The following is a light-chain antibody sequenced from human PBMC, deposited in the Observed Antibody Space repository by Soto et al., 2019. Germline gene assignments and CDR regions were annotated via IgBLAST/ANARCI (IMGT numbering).Light chain of an antibody. Sequence: QSALAQPTSVSGSPGQSIAISCTGTSSDVGGYNYVSWHQQHPGKAPKVLISVVSNRPSGVSNRFSGSKSGNTASLTISGLQAEDEADYYCQSYDSSLTTFVFGTGTKVTVL. CDR2: VVS. J-gene: IGLJ1*01. CDR1: SSDVGGYNY. V-gene: IGLV2-14*01. CDR3: QSYDSSLTTFV.